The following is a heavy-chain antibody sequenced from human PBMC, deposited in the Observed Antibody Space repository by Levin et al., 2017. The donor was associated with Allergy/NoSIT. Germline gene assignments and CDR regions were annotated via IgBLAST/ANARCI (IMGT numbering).Heavy chain of an antibody. CDR1: GGSISSDN. CDR3: ARFVWGSYRGFDY. J-gene: IGHJ4*02. Sequence: SETLSLTCTVSGGSISSDNWSWIRQPPGKGLEWIGYIYDTGNTNYNPSLKSRVTLSVDTSKNQFSLKLSPVTPADTAVYYCARFVWGSYRGFDYWGQGTLVTVSS. V-gene: IGHV4-59*01. CDR2: IYDTGNT. D-gene: IGHD3-16*02.